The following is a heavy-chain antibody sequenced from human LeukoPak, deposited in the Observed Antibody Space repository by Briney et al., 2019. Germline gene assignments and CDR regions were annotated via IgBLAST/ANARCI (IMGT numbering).Heavy chain of an antibody. CDR1: GFTFDDYA. CDR2: ISWNSGSI. D-gene: IGHD3-10*01. Sequence: GGSLRLSCAASGFTFDDYAMHWVPQAPGKGLEWVSGISWNSGSIGYADSVKGRFTISRDNAKNSLYLQMNSLRAEDTALYYCAKGALLWFGDRGFDPWGQGTLVTVSS. J-gene: IGHJ5*02. CDR3: AKGALLWFGDRGFDP. V-gene: IGHV3-9*01.